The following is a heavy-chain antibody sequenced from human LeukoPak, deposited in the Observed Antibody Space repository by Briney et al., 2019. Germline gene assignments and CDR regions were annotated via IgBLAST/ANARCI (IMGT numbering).Heavy chain of an antibody. CDR1: GYTFTGYY. CDR2: INPNSGGT. Sequence: ASVKVSCKASGYTFTGYYMHWVRQAPGQGLEWMGWINPNSGGTNYAQKFQGRVTMTRDTSISTAYIELSRLRSDDTAVYYCARGRIAAAGTWWFDPWGQGTLVTVSS. J-gene: IGHJ5*02. V-gene: IGHV1-2*02. D-gene: IGHD6-13*01. CDR3: ARGRIAAAGTWWFDP.